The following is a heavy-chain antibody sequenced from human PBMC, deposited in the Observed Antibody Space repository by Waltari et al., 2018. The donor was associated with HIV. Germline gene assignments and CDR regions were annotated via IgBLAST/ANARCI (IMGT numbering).Heavy chain of an antibody. Sequence: EVQLVQSGAEVKKPGESLKISCKGSGYSFTSYWIGWVRQMPGKGLEWMGIIYPGDSDTRYSPSFQGQVTISADKSISTAYLQWSSLKASDTAMYYCARIRAPLLRYFKGFDPWGQGTLVTVSS. D-gene: IGHD3-9*01. V-gene: IGHV5-51*03. J-gene: IGHJ5*02. CDR3: ARIRAPLLRYFKGFDP. CDR2: IYPGDSDT. CDR1: GYSFTSYW.